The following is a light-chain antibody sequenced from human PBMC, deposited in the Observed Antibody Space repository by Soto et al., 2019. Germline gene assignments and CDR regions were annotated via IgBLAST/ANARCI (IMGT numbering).Light chain of an antibody. V-gene: IGKV1-5*03. CDR3: QQSYNGPFT. J-gene: IGKJ3*01. CDR2: KAS. Sequence: DIQMTQSPSILSASVGDRVTITCRASQSSGSWLAWYQHKPGKAPKLLIYKASSLESGVPLRFSGSGSGTEFTLTISSLQPEDFATYYCQQSYNGPFTFGPGTKVDI. CDR1: QSSGSW.